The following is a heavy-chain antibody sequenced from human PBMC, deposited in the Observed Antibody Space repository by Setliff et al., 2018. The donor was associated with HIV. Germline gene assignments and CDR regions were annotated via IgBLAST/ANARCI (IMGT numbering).Heavy chain of an antibody. V-gene: IGHV4-4*02. CDR2: FDSSGST. Sequence: PSETLSLTCAVSGGSISSNWWSWVRQSPGKGLEWIGSFDSSGSTYYNPSLKSRVTISRDTSKSQFSLKLSSVTAADTAVYYCAGDSNNVRWFYFWGQGTLVTVSS. CDR3: AGDSNNVRWFYF. J-gene: IGHJ5*01. D-gene: IGHD1-20*01. CDR1: GGSISSNW.